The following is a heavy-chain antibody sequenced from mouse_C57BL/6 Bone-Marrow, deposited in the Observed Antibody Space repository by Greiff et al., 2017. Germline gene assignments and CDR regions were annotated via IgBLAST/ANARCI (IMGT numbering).Heavy chain of an antibody. V-gene: IGHV5-4*01. CDR3: ARDGGSSYWYFDV. CDR2: ISDGGSYT. J-gene: IGHJ1*03. Sequence: EVKVVESGGGLVKPGGSLKLSCAASGFTFSSYAMSWVRQTPEKRLEWVATISDGGSYTYYPDNVKGRFTISRDNAKNNLYLQMSHLKSEDTAMYYCARDGGSSYWYFDVWGTGTTVTVSS. CDR1: GFTFSSYA. D-gene: IGHD1-1*01.